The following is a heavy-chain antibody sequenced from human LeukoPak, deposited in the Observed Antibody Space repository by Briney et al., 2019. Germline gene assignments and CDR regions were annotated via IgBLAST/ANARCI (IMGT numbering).Heavy chain of an antibody. J-gene: IGHJ4*02. Sequence: GGSLRLSCVVSGFTFSNAWMSWIRQAPGKGLEWVSYISSSGSTIYYADSVKGRFTISRDNAKNSLYLQMNSLRAEDTAVYYCAREGNHPLEPTMIPGLDYWGQGTLVTVSS. D-gene: IGHD3-22*01. V-gene: IGHV3-11*01. CDR3: AREGNHPLEPTMIPGLDY. CDR2: ISSSGSTI. CDR1: GFTFSNAW.